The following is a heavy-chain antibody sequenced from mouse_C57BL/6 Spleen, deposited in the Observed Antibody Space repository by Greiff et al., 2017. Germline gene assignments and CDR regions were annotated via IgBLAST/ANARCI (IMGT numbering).Heavy chain of an antibody. Sequence: EVQLQQSGPVLVKPGASVKMSCKASGYTFTDYYMNWVKQSHGKSLEWIGVINPYNGGTSYNQKFKGKATLTVDKSSSSAYMELNSLTSEDSAVYYCARDDCSSNAMDYWGQGTAVTVSA. CDR1: GYTFTDYY. CDR3: ARDDCSSNAMDY. J-gene: IGHJ4*01. CDR2: INPYNGGT. D-gene: IGHD6-1*01. V-gene: IGHV1-19*01.